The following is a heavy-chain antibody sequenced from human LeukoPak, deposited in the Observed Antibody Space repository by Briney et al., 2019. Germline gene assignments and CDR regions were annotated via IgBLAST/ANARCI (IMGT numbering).Heavy chain of an antibody. V-gene: IGHV3-21*01. CDR2: ISSSSSYI. Sequence: SGGSLRLSCAASGFTFSTYAMSWVRQAPGKGLEWVSSISSSSSYIYYADSVKGRFTISRDNAKNSLYLQMNSLRAEDTAVYYCARDEGNQPLLHYYYGMDVWGQGTTVTVSS. CDR3: ARDEGNQPLLHYYYGMDV. D-gene: IGHD1-14*01. J-gene: IGHJ6*02. CDR1: GFTFSTYA.